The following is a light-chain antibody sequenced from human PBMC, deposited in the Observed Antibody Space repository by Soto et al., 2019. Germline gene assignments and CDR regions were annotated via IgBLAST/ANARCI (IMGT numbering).Light chain of an antibody. Sequence: DIQMTQSPSTLSASVGDRVTITCRASQSITTWLAWYQQKPGKAPKILIYKATNLQSGVPSRFSGSGSGTDFSLTISNLQPEDFAIYYCQQYHNYQFTFGQGTKLEIK. CDR1: QSITTW. J-gene: IGKJ2*01. CDR3: QQYHNYQFT. V-gene: IGKV1-5*03. CDR2: KAT.